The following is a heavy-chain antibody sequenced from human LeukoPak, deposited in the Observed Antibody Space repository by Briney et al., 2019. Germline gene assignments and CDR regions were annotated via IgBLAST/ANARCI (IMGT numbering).Heavy chain of an antibody. CDR1: GFTFSSYS. Sequence: GGSLRLSCAASGFTFSSYSMNWVRQAPGKGLEWVSSISSSSSYIYYADSVKGRFTISRDNSKNTLYLQMNSLRAEDTAVYYCAKGYATTGYSSGWYLGLLDYWGQGTLVTVSS. CDR3: AKGYATTGYSSGWYLGLLDY. D-gene: IGHD6-19*01. J-gene: IGHJ4*02. CDR2: ISSSSSYI. V-gene: IGHV3-21*04.